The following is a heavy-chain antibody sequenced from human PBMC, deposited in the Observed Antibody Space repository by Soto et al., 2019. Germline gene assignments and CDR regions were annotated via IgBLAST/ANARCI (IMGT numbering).Heavy chain of an antibody. Sequence: SETLSLTCTVSGGSISSYYWSWIRQPPGKGLEWIGYIYYSGSTNYNPSLKSRVTISVDTSKNQFSLKLSSVTAADTAVYYCARHTAEPGAAYNWFDPSGHGTLLTVSS. V-gene: IGHV4-59*08. CDR2: IYYSGST. D-gene: IGHD6-13*01. J-gene: IGHJ5*02. CDR1: GGSISSYY. CDR3: ARHTAEPGAAYNWFDP.